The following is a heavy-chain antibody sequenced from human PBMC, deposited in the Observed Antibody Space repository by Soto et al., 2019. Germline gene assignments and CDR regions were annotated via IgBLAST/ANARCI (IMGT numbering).Heavy chain of an antibody. CDR1: GGSISSSSYY. CDR3: ARQGYCSGGSCYSFGGGEYFQH. CDR2: IYYSGST. Sequence: SETLSLTCTVSGGSISSSSYYWGWIRQPPGKGLEWIGSIYYSGSTYYNPSLKSRVTISVDTSKNQFSLKLSSVTAADTAVYYCARQGYCSGGSCYSFGGGEYFQHWGQGTLVTVSS. V-gene: IGHV4-39*01. J-gene: IGHJ1*01. D-gene: IGHD2-15*01.